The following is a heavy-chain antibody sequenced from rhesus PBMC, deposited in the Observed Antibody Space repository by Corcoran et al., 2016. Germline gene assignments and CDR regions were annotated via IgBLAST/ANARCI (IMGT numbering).Heavy chain of an antibody. CDR2: IYGSGSST. Sequence: QLQLQESGPGLVKPSETLSVTCAVSGGSISSSYWSWIRQAPGKGLEWIGYIYGSGSSTNYNPSLEGRVTLSVDTSKTQLSLKLSSVTAADTAVYYCASGSGSYTYFDYWGQGVLVTVSS. V-gene: IGHV4-169*02. CDR3: ASGSGSYTYFDY. D-gene: IGHD3-16*01. CDR1: GGSISSSY. J-gene: IGHJ4*01.